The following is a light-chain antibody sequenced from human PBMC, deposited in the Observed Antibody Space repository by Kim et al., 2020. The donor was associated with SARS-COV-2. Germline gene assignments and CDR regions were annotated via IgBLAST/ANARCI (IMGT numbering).Light chain of an antibody. CDR3: QQHQTYPWT. V-gene: IGKV1-5*03. Sequence: GDRVTITCRASQGITTSLAWYQQKPGKAPKLLIYKASSVESGVPSRFSGSGSGTEFTLTISSLQPDDFSTYYCQQHQTYPWTFGPWTKV. J-gene: IGKJ1*01. CDR2: KAS. CDR1: QGITTS.